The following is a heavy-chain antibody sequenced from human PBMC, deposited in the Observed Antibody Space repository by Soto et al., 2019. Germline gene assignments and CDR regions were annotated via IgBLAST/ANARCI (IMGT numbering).Heavy chain of an antibody. V-gene: IGHV4-59*01. J-gene: IGHJ6*03. CDR1: DGNIISYY. Sequence: SVIMSVTSIVADGNIISYYWSWIRKPTGKGLEWIGYIYYSGSTNYNPSLKSRVTISVDTSKNQFSLKLSSVTAADTAVYYCARSQHSSSWSGYYYYYMDVWGKGTTVTVSS. CDR3: ARSQHSSSWSGYYYYYMDV. D-gene: IGHD6-13*01. CDR2: IYYSGST.